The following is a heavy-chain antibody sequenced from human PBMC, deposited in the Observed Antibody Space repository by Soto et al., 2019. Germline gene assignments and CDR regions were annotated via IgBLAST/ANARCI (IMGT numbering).Heavy chain of an antibody. CDR1: GFTLNNSA. CDR3: AREPPYYDFRLVV. D-gene: IGHD3-3*01. CDR2: IVVGSGKT. J-gene: IGHJ6*02. Sequence: ASVKVSCKASGFTLNNSAMQWVRQARGQRLEWIGWIVVGSGKTNYAQKFQGRVNITWDMSTSTAYMELSSLGSEDTAVYYCAREPPYYDFRLVVWGQRTKVTVSS. V-gene: IGHV1-58*02.